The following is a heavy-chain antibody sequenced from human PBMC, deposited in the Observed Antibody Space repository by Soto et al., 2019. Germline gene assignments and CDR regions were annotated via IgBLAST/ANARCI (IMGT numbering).Heavy chain of an antibody. D-gene: IGHD6-13*01. Sequence: QVQLQESGPGLVKPSQTLSLTCTVSGGSISSGDYYWSWIRQPPGKGLEWIGYIYYSGSTYYNPSLNSRVTRSVDTSKNQFSLKLSSVTAADTAVYYCARDSLAAAGTPFDYWGQGTLVIVSS. V-gene: IGHV4-30-4*01. J-gene: IGHJ4*02. CDR2: IYYSGST. CDR3: ARDSLAAAGTPFDY. CDR1: GGSISSGDYY.